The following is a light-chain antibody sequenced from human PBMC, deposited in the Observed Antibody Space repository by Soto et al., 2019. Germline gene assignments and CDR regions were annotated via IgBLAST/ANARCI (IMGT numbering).Light chain of an antibody. V-gene: IGKV1-5*03. J-gene: IGKJ1*01. CDR3: QQYESGWT. Sequence: DIQMTQSPSTLSASVGDRITMTCRASQSISSWLAWYQQKPGKAPNLLIYKASSSESGVPSRFSGSGSGTEFTLTISSLQPDDSATYYCQQYESGWTFGQGTKVEIK. CDR2: KAS. CDR1: QSISSW.